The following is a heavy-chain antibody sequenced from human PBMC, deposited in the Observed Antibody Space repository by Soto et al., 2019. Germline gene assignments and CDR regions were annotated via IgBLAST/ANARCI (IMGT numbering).Heavy chain of an antibody. CDR3: AREGEGIPAHRY. J-gene: IGHJ4*02. D-gene: IGHD3-16*01. CDR2: ILPILGAG. V-gene: IGHV1-69*08. Sequence: SVKVSCKACGDTFTSYTINWVRHPPGQGLEWMGGILPILGAGNYAQKFQGRVTITADRSTTTAYLDLSSLRSDDSAVYYCAREGEGIPAHRYWGQGTLVTVSS. CDR1: GDTFTSYT.